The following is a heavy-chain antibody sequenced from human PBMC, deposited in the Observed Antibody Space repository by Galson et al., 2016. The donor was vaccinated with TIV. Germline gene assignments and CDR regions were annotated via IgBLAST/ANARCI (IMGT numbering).Heavy chain of an antibody. CDR3: AKGNSNHDREYLYFYYGMDV. Sequence: SLRPSCAASGFTFGHYAMTWVRQVPGKGLEWAAGISGSGYRTFYADSVKGRFTISRENSKNTLYLQMNSLRAEDTAVYYCAKGNSNHDREYLYFYYGMDVWGQGTTVTVSS. CDR2: ISGSGYRT. D-gene: IGHD2/OR15-2a*01. V-gene: IGHV3-23*01. J-gene: IGHJ6*02. CDR1: GFTFGHYA.